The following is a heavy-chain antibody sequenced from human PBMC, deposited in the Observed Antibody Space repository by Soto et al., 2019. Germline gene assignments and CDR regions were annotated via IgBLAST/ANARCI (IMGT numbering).Heavy chain of an antibody. CDR1: GGSFSGYY. Sequence: TLSLTCAVYGGSFSGYYWSWIRQPPGKGLEWIGEINHSGSTNYNPSLKSRVTISADTSKNQFSLKLSSVTAADTAVFYCARGPPHHYVFWSGSRPASLYYFDYWGQGTLVTVSS. CDR3: ARGPPHHYVFWSGSRPASLYYFDY. V-gene: IGHV4-34*01. J-gene: IGHJ4*02. D-gene: IGHD3-3*01. CDR2: INHSGST.